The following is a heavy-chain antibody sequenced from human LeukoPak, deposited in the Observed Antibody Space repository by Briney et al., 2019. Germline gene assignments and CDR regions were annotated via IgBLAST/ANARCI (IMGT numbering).Heavy chain of an antibody. J-gene: IGHJ4*02. V-gene: IGHV4-59*01. D-gene: IGHD2-15*01. CDR1: GGSISSYY. CDR2: VLYSGST. CDR3: ARGDITFDY. Sequence: PSETLSLTCTVSGGSISSYYCSWIRQPPGKGLEWIGYVLYSGSTNYNPSLKSRVTMSVDTSKNQFSLKLSSVTAADTAVYYCARGDITFDYWGQGTLVTVSS.